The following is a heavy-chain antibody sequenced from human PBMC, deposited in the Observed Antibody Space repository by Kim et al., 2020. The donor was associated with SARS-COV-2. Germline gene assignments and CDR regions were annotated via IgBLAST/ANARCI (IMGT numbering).Heavy chain of an antibody. D-gene: IGHD3-16*02. CDR2: GGT. J-gene: IGHJ4*02. Sequence: GGTNDAQTFQGRVTMTRDTSISTVYLELTSLRSDDTAVYYCARSSLLDFDYWGQGTLVTVSS. CDR3: ARSSLLDFDY. V-gene: IGHV1-2*02.